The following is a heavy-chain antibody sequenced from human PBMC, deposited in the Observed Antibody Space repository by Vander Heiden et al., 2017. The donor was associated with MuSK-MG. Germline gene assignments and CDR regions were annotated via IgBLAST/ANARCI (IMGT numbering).Heavy chain of an antibody. CDR3: ARGEGIAAAGRNWFDP. J-gene: IGHJ5*02. V-gene: IGHV1-2*02. CDR2: INPNSGGT. CDR1: GYTFTGYY. D-gene: IGHD6-13*01. Sequence: QVQLVQSGAEVKKPGASVKVSCKASGYTFTGYYMHWVRQAPGQGLEWMGWINPNSGGTNYAQKFQGRVTMTRDTSISTAYMELSRLRSDDTAVYYCARGEGIAAAGRNWFDPWGQGTLVTVSS.